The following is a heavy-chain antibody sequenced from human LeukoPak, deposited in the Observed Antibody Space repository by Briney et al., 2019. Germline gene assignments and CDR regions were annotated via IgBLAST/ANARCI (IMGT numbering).Heavy chain of an antibody. J-gene: IGHJ5*02. V-gene: IGHV4-39*07. D-gene: IGHD2-15*01. Sequence: SETLSLTCTVSGGSISSSGYYWGWIRQPPGKGLEWIGSIYYSGSTYYNPSLKSRVTISVDTSKNQFSLKLSSVTAADTAVYYCARDRNGGYCSGGSCYSGGNNWFDPWGQGTLVTVSS. CDR1: GGSISSSGYY. CDR2: IYYSGST. CDR3: ARDRNGGYCSGGSCYSGGNNWFDP.